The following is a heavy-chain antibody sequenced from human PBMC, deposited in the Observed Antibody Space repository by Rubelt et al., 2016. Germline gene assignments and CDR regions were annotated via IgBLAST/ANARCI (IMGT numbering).Heavy chain of an antibody. CDR1: GGSFSGYY. Sequence: QVQLQQWGAGLLKPSETLSLTCAVYGGSFSGYYWSWIRQPPGKGLEWIGEINHSGSTNYNPSLKSRVTISADTSKNQFSLKLSSVTAADMAVYYCARSGTITMVRGGGMDVWGQGTTVTVSS. V-gene: IGHV4-34*01. J-gene: IGHJ6*02. CDR3: ARSGTITMVRGGGMDV. CDR2: INHSGST. D-gene: IGHD3-10*01.